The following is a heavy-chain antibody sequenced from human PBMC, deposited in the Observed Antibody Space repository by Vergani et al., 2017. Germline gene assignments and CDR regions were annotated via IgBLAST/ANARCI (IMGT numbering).Heavy chain of an antibody. CDR3: ATPRSYYDFWSGHYDAFDI. CDR1: GYSFTSYW. CDR2: IYPVDSDT. V-gene: IGHV5-51*01. Sequence: EVQLVQSGAEVKKPGESLKISCKGSGYSFTSYWIGWVRQMPGKGLEWMGIIYPVDSDTRYSPSFPGQVTISADKSISTAYLQWSSLKASDTAMYYCATPRSYYDFWSGHYDAFDIWGQGTMVTVSS. J-gene: IGHJ3*02. D-gene: IGHD3-3*01.